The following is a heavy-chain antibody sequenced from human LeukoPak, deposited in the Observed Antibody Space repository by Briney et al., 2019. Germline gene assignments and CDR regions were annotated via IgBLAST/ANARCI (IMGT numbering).Heavy chain of an antibody. CDR2: ISSSGSTI. CDR3: ARVGYYGSGSYYIPYYYYYYYMDV. CDR1: GFTFSSYE. V-gene: IGHV3-48*03. J-gene: IGHJ6*03. D-gene: IGHD3-10*01. Sequence: PAGSLRLSCAASGFTFSSYEMNWVRQAPGKGLEWVSYISSSGSTIYYADSAKGRVTISIDNAKTSLYLQMNSLRAEDTAVYYCARVGYYGSGSYYIPYYYYYYYMDVWGKGTTVTVS.